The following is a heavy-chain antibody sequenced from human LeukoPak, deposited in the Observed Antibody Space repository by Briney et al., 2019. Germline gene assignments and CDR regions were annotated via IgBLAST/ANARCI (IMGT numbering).Heavy chain of an antibody. D-gene: IGHD6-13*01. Sequence: GASVKVSCKASGYTFTGYYMHWGRQAPGQGLEWMGWINPNSGGTNYAQKFQGRVTMTRDTSISTAYMELSRLRSDDTAVYYCAREQLVLPRYYMDVWGKGTTVTVSS. CDR2: INPNSGGT. J-gene: IGHJ6*03. CDR3: AREQLVLPRYYMDV. CDR1: GYTFTGYY. V-gene: IGHV1-2*02.